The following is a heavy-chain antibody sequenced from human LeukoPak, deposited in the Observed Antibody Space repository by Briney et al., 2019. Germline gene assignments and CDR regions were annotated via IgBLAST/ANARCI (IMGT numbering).Heavy chain of an antibody. CDR2: IYYNGNT. V-gene: IGHV4-59*01. D-gene: IGHD3-22*01. CDR3: VRGNYDNRGYSNAFDI. Sequence: SGTLSLTCTVSGDSISISYWSWVRQPPGKRLEWIGFIYYNGNTNSNPSLKSRVTISADTSKNQFSLKLTSVTAADTAVYYCVRGNYDNRGYSNAFDIWGQGAMVTVSS. CDR1: GDSISISY. J-gene: IGHJ3*02.